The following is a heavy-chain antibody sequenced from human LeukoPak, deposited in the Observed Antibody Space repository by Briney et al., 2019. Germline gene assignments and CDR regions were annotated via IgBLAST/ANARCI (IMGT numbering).Heavy chain of an antibody. CDR1: GGSISSSSYY. V-gene: IGHV4-39*01. CDR2: IYYSGST. Sequence: KPSETLSLTCTVSGGSISSSSYYWGWIRQPPGKGLEWIGSIYYSGSTYYNPSLKSRVTISVDTSKNQFSLKLSSVTAADTAVYYCARPDFDSGWYSLGAFDIWGQGTMVTVSS. D-gene: IGHD6-19*01. J-gene: IGHJ3*02. CDR3: ARPDFDSGWYSLGAFDI.